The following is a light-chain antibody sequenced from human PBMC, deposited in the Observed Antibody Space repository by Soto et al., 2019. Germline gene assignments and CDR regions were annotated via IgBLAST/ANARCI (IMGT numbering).Light chain of an antibody. CDR2: ESS. J-gene: IGLJ2*01. V-gene: IGLV1-40*01. CDR3: QSYDSSLSVVV. CDR1: SSNIGAEYD. Sequence: QLVLTQPSSVSGAPGQTVTIYCTGSSSNIGAEYDVHWYQQLPGGAPKLLIYESSDRLSGVPDRFSGSKSGASASLAITGLQAEDEANYYCQSYDSSLSVVVFGGGTKLTVL.